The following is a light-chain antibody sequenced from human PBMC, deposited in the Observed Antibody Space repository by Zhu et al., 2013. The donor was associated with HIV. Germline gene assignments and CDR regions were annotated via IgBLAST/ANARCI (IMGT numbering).Light chain of an antibody. CDR1: QSIGIW. J-gene: IGKJ4*01. Sequence: DIQMTQSPSTLSLSIGDRVTITCRASQSIGIWLAWYQQKPGKAPKLLISKASNLETGVPSRFSGSGSGTEFTLTIISLQPDDFATYYCQHYNNYSGHIFGGGTKVEIK. V-gene: IGKV1-5*03. CDR2: KAS. CDR3: QHYNNYSGHI.